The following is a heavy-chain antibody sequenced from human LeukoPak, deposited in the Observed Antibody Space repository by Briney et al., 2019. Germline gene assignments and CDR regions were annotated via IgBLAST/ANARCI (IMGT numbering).Heavy chain of an antibody. CDR3: ARHYEMATIGTAFDI. D-gene: IGHD5-24*01. CDR2: INSDGSST. CDR1: GFTFSSYW. J-gene: IGHJ3*02. Sequence: GGSLRLSCAASGFTFSSYWMHWVRQAPGKGLVWVSRINSDGSSTSYADSVKGRFTISRDNAKNTLYLQMNSLRAEDTAVYYCARHYEMATIGTAFDIWGQGAMVTVSS. V-gene: IGHV3-74*01.